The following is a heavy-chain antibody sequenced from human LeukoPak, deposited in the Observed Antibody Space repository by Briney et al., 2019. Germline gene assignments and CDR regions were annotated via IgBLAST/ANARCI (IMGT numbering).Heavy chain of an antibody. J-gene: IGHJ4*02. D-gene: IGHD3-10*01. CDR1: GFTFSSYG. CDR2: IRYDGSNK. V-gene: IGHV3-30*02. CDR3: AKFIPYGSGSYYNAGYFDY. Sequence: GGSLRLSCAASGFTFSSYGMHWVRQAPGKGLESAAFIRYDGSNKYYADSVKGRFTISRDNSKNTMYLQMNSLRAEDTAVYYCAKFIPYGSGSYYNAGYFDYWVQGTLVTVSS.